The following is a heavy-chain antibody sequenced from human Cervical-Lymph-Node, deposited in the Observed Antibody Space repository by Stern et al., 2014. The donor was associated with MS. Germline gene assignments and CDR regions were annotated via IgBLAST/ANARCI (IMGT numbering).Heavy chain of an antibody. CDR1: GFTFSSYG. V-gene: IGHV3-30*18. CDR2: ISYAGSNK. D-gene: IGHD3-22*01. CDR3: AKDSQSQEAYYYDSKRGYFDY. J-gene: IGHJ4*02. Sequence: VQLVESGGGVVQPGRSLRLSCAASGFTFSSYGMHWVRQAPGKGLEWVAVISYAGSNKYYADSVKGRFTISRDNSKNTLYLQMNSLRAEDTAVYYCAKDSQSQEAYYYDSKRGYFDYWGQGTLVTVSS.